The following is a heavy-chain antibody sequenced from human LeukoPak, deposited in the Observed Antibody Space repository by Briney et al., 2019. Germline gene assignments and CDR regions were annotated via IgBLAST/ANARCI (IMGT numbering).Heavy chain of an antibody. Sequence: GGSLRLSCAASGFTFSSYGMHWVRQAPGKGLEWVAVISYDGSNKYYADSVKGRFTISRDNSKNTLYLQMNSLRAEDTAVYYCASYYYGSGSYYWGQGTRVTVSS. CDR1: GFTFSSYG. CDR3: ASYYYGSGSYY. J-gene: IGHJ4*02. CDR2: ISYDGSNK. V-gene: IGHV3-30*19. D-gene: IGHD3-10*01.